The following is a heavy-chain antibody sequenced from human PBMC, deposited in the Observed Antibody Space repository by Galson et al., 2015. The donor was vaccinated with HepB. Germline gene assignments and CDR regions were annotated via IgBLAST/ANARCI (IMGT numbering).Heavy chain of an antibody. CDR1: GFIFRNYV. J-gene: IGHJ6*02. D-gene: IGHD3-3*01. CDR3: TKERFSAFGVTLVADSGMDV. CDR2: ISQDGSEK. V-gene: IGHV3-30*09. Sequence: SLRLSCAASGFIFRNYVMNWVRQAPGKGPEWVAIISQDGSEKFYEESVKGRFAISRDNSNNTLYLRMSSLRPGDTAVYYCTKERFSAFGVTLVADSGMDVWGQGTTVSVSS.